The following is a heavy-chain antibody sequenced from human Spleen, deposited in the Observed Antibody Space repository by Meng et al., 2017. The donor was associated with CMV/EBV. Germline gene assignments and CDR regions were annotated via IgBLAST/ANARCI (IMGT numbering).Heavy chain of an antibody. CDR3: AGSRPGGGACDY. CDR2: IQVIGHT. CDR1: GASIKNYN. Sequence: QVQIQESGPGLVKPSETLSLTCIVSGASIKNYNWNWVRQPGQGLEWIGLIQVIGHTVYNPSLKSRVTVSLDASKSQFSLTLNSVTAADTATYYCAGSRPGGGACDYWGQGILVTVSS. J-gene: IGHJ4*02. D-gene: IGHD3-16*01. V-gene: IGHV4-4*07.